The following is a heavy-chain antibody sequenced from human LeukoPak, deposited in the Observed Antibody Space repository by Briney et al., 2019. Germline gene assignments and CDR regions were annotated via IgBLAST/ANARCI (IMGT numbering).Heavy chain of an antibody. CDR1: GFTFSSYA. D-gene: IGHD3-10*01. V-gene: IGHV3-30-3*01. Sequence: GKSLRLSCAASGFTFSSYAMHWVRQAPGKGLEWVAVISYDGSNKYYAGSVKGRFTISKDSSKNTTYLQMNSLRTEDTAVYYCARGNYYGSGFLRGMDVWGQGTTVTVSS. CDR3: ARGNYYGSGFLRGMDV. CDR2: ISYDGSNK. J-gene: IGHJ6*02.